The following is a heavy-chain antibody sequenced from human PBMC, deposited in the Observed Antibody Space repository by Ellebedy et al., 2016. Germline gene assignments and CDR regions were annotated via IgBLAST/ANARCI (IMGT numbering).Heavy chain of an antibody. Sequence: SETLSLTCSVSGDSISGSNYYWGWIRQPPGKGLELLGSVYYTGNTYYSPSLMSRVTISVDTSNNQFSLKLRSVTAADTAVYYCATPYGSGNYDDYWGQGILVTVSS. V-gene: IGHV4-39*01. D-gene: IGHD3-10*01. CDR3: ATPYGSGNYDDY. J-gene: IGHJ4*02. CDR1: GDSISGSNYY. CDR2: VYYTGNT.